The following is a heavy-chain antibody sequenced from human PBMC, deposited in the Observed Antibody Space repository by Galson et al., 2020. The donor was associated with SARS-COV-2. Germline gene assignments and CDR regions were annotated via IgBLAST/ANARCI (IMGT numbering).Heavy chain of an antibody. CDR1: RGSITGHY. Sequence: ETSETLSLTCTVSRGSITGHYWSWIRQPPGKGLEWIGYISDSGTTNFNPSLKSRVTMSLDTPKNQFSLKVNSVTAADTAVYYCAKLAEGRRSSEDYWCRGTRVTVS. V-gene: IGHV4-59*08. J-gene: IGHJ4*02. D-gene: IGHD1-26*01. CDR2: ISDSGTT. CDR3: AKLAEGRRSSEDY.